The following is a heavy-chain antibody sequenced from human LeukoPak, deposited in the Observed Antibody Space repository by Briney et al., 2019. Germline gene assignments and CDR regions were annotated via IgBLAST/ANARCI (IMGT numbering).Heavy chain of an antibody. CDR3: ARDSLIQYGSGSYWGFDY. CDR1: GFTFSNYW. J-gene: IGHJ4*02. D-gene: IGHD3-10*01. V-gene: IGHV3-7*03. CDR2: IKTDGSDK. Sequence: GGSLRLSCAASGFTFSNYWKSWVRQAPGKGPEWVGDIKTDGSDKYYVGSVKGRFTISRDNAKNSLYLQMNSLRAEDTAVYYCARDSLIQYGSGSYWGFDYWGQGILVTVSS.